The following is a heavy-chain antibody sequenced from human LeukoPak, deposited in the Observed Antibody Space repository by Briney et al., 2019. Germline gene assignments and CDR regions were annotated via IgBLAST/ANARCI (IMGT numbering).Heavy chain of an antibody. J-gene: IGHJ3*02. CDR1: GGSFSGYY. V-gene: IGHV4-34*01. CDR3: ARVSGRSDAFDI. Sequence: SSETLSLTCAVYGGSFSGYYWSWIRQPPGKGLEWIGEINHSGSTNYNPSLKSRVTISVDTSKNQFSLKLSSVTAADTAVYYCARVSGRSDAFDIWGQGTMVTVSS. CDR2: INHSGST.